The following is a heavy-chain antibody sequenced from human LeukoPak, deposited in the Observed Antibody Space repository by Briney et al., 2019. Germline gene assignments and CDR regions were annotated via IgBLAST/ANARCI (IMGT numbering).Heavy chain of an antibody. D-gene: IGHD2-8*01. CDR3: ARDPVLMSEFDY. V-gene: IGHV1-2*06. J-gene: IGHJ4*02. CDR2: INPNSGGT. Sequence: ASVKVSCKASGYTFTGYYMHWVRQAPGQGLEWMGRINPNSGGTNYAQKFQGRVTMTRDTSISTAYMELSRLRSDDTAVYYCARDPVLMSEFDYRGQGTLVTVSS. CDR1: GYTFTGYY.